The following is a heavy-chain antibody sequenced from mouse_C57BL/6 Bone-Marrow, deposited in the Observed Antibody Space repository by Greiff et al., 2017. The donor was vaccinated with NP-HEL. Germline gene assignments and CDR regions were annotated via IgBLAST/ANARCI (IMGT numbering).Heavy chain of an antibody. Sequence: QVQLQQSGPGLVAPSQSLSITCTVSGFSLTSYGVHWVRQPPGKGLEWLVVIWSDGSTTYNSALKSRLSISKDNSKSQVFLKMNSLQTDDTAMYYCAGGYDEGAWFAYWGQGTLVTVSA. V-gene: IGHV2-6*03. CDR3: AGGYDEGAWFAY. CDR1: GFSLTSYG. CDR2: IWSDGST. D-gene: IGHD2-2*01. J-gene: IGHJ3*01.